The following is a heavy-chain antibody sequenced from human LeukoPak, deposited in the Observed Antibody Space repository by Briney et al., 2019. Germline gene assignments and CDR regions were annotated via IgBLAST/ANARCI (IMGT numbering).Heavy chain of an antibody. CDR3: ARDGGFDYGDYLAY. D-gene: IGHD4-17*01. Sequence: GGSLRLSCAASGFTVSSNYMSWVRQPPGKGLEWVSVVYRGGDTYYADSVKGRFTISRDNSKNILYLQMNSLRAEDTAAYYCARDGGFDYGDYLAYWGLGTLVTVSS. J-gene: IGHJ4*02. CDR2: VYRGGDT. CDR1: GFTVSSNY. V-gene: IGHV3-53*01.